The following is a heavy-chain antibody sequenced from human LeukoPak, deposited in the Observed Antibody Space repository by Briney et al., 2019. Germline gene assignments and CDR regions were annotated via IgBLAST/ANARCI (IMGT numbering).Heavy chain of an antibody. J-gene: IGHJ3*02. CDR2: LYDHGAT. V-gene: IGHV3-66*01. D-gene: IGHD5-24*01. CDR3: ARGPYRDDYNLGAFDI. Sequence: AGGSLRLSCAASGFTFSSYAMTWVRQAPGKGLEWVSVLYDHGATFYPDSVKGRFTISRDNSKNTLYLHMNSLRAEDTAVYYCARGPYRDDYNLGAFDIWGQGTMVTVSS. CDR1: GFTFSSYA.